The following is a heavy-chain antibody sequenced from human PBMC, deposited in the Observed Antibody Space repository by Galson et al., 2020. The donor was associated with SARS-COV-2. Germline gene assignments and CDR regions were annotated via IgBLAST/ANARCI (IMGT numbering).Heavy chain of an antibody. D-gene: IGHD3-3*01. CDR2: IHYSGST. Sequence: ETSETLSLTCTVSGGSISSSSYYWGWIRQPPGKGLEWIGSIHYSGSTYYNPSLKSRVTISVDTSKNQFSLKLSSVTAADTAVYYCARSYYDFWSGPPDYGMDVWGQGTTVTVSS. CDR3: ARSYYDFWSGPPDYGMDV. V-gene: IGHV4-39*01. J-gene: IGHJ6*02. CDR1: GGSISSSSYY.